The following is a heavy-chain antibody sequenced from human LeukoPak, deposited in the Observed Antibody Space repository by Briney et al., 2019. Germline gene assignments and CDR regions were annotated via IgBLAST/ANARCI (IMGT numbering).Heavy chain of an antibody. D-gene: IGHD4-23*01. CDR1: GFTFSSYE. J-gene: IGHJ4*02. CDR2: ISSSGSTI. V-gene: IGHV3-48*03. Sequence: GGSLRLSCAASGFTFSSYEMNSVRQAPGKGLEWVSKISSSGSTICYADSVKGRFTVSRDNAKNSLYLHVNSLRGADTAIYYCARQSTVVMDARDYWGQGTLVTVSS. CDR3: ARQSTVVMDARDY.